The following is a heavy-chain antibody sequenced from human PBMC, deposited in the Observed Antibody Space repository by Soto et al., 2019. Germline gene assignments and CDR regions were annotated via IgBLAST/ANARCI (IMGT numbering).Heavy chain of an antibody. Sequence: PGESLKISCKGSGYSFTSYLISWVRQMPGKGLEWMGRIDPSDSYTNYSPSFQGHVTISADKSISTAYLQWSSLKASDTAMYYCATTFARNYYGSGRDYWGQGTLVTVSS. CDR1: GYSFTSYL. D-gene: IGHD3-10*01. J-gene: IGHJ4*02. CDR3: ATTFARNYYGSGRDY. V-gene: IGHV5-10-1*01. CDR2: IDPSDSYT.